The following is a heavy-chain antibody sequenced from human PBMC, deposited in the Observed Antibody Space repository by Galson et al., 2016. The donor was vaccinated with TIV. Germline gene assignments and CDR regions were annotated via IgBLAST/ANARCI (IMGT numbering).Heavy chain of an antibody. Sequence: SLRLSCAASGFTFSNYHMNWVRQAPGKGLEWVSSISSTSNYIYYGDPVKGRFTISRDNAENSLHLHMNSLRAEDTAIYFCARTGNYYHYAMDVWGQGTTVTGSS. J-gene: IGHJ6*02. D-gene: IGHD7-27*01. CDR1: GFTFSNYH. V-gene: IGHV3-21*01. CDR3: ARTGNYYHYAMDV. CDR2: ISSTSNYI.